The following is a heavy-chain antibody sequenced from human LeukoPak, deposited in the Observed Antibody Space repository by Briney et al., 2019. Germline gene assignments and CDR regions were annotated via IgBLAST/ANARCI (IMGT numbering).Heavy chain of an antibody. CDR1: GGTFSSYA. CDR3: ARVSPRMITFGGVIDGYYYMDV. Sequence: SVKVSCKASGGTFSSYAISWVRQAPGQGLEWMGGIIPIFGTANYAQKFQGRVTMTRDTSISTAYMELSRLRSDDTAVYYCARVSPRMITFGGVIDGYYYMDVWGKGTTVTVSS. CDR2: IIPIFGTA. J-gene: IGHJ6*03. D-gene: IGHD3-16*01. V-gene: IGHV1-69*05.